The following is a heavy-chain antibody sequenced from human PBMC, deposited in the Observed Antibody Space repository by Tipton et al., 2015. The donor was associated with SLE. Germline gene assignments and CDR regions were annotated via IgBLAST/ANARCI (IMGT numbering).Heavy chain of an antibody. J-gene: IGHJ3*02. CDR3: ARIDGTFDM. V-gene: IGHV3-23*03. Sequence: SLRLSCAASGFNFDNYAMSWVRQAPGKGLEWVSVIYSGGSTFYVDSVKGRFTISRDNSKNTLYLQMNSVKTEDTAVYFCARIDGTFDMWGQGTMVTVSS. CDR2: IYSGGST. CDR1: GFNFDNYA.